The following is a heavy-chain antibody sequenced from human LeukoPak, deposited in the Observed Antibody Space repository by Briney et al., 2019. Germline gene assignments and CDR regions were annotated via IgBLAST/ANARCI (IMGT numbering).Heavy chain of an antibody. CDR2: TDAGGSST. CDR3: ARGPPIGGGAYVGDY. CDR1: ELNFENHL. V-gene: IGHV3-74*01. D-gene: IGHD4-23*01. Sequence: GGSLRLSCAASELNFENHLMHWVRQVPGKGLEWVSRTDAGGSSTSYADSVRGRFSISRDNGKSTLYLQMNSLRVEDTAVYYRARGPPIGGGAYVGDYWGHGTLVTVSS. J-gene: IGHJ4*01.